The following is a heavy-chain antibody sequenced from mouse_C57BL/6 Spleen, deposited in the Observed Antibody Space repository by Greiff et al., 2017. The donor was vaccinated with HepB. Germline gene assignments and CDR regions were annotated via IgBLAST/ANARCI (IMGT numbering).Heavy chain of an antibody. J-gene: IGHJ4*01. V-gene: IGHV1-54*01. CDR2: INPGSGGT. CDR1: GYAFTNYL. Sequence: QVQLQQSGAELVRPGTSVKVSCKASGYAFTNYLIEWVKQRPGQGLEWIGVINPGSGGTNYNEKFQGKATLPAAKSSSTAYMQLSSLTSEDSAGDVWASGGFYYYGPWAMDYWGQGTSVTVSA. CDR3: ASGGFYYYGPWAMDY. D-gene: IGHD1-1*01.